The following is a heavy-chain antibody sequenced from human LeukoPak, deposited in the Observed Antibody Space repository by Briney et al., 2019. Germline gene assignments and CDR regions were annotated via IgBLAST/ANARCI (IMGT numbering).Heavy chain of an antibody. V-gene: IGHV4-39*01. CDR3: ARHIGGRYYYYYMDV. D-gene: IGHD3-16*02. Sequence: PSETLSLTCTVSGGSISSSSYYWGWIRQPPGKGLEWIGNIYYIGSTYYNPSLKSRVTISVDTSKNQFSLKLSSVTATDTAVYYCARHIGGRYYYYYMDVWGKGTTVTISS. CDR2: IYYIGST. J-gene: IGHJ6*03. CDR1: GGSISSSSYY.